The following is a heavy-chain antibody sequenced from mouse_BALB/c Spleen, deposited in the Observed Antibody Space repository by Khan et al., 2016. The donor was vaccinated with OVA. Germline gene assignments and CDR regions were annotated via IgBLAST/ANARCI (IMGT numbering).Heavy chain of an antibody. V-gene: IGHV1-69*02. D-gene: IGHD1-1*01. Sequence: LQLQQPGAELVRPGASVKLSCKASGYTFTNYWINWVRQRPGQGLEWIGNIYPSDSFTNYNQKFRDKATLTVDKSSSTVYMQLSSPTSEDSAVYHCTRRGYYYDSTYDWYFDVWGAGTTVTVSS. J-gene: IGHJ1*01. CDR3: TRRGYYYDSTYDWYFDV. CDR2: IYPSDSFT. CDR1: GYTFTNYW.